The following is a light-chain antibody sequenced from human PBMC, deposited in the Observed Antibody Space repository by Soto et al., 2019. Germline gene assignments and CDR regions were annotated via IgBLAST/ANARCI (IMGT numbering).Light chain of an antibody. V-gene: IGKV3-20*01. CDR1: ESVSSSF. CDR2: GAS. J-gene: IGKJ3*01. CDR3: QQYGSSPFT. Sequence: EIVMTQSPGTLSLSPEERATLSCRASESVSSSFLAWYQQKPGLAPRLLIYGASTRATGIPGRFSGGGSGTDFSLTISRLEPEDFAVYFCQQYGSSPFTFGPGTKVDIK.